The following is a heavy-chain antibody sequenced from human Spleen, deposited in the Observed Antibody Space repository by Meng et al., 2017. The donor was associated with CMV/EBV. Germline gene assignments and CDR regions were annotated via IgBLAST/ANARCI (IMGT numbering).Heavy chain of an antibody. Sequence: SETLSLTCTVSGDSISVHNIYWGWIRQSPDKGLEWIGSISPSGATYYSPSLKSRVTISVDTSKNQFSLNLTSVTAADTALYYCARQLTGNNRSYVPYYFDFWGQGTLVTVSS. J-gene: IGHJ4*02. CDR3: ARQLTGNNRSYVPYYFDF. CDR1: GDSISVHNIY. CDR2: ISPSGAT. D-gene: IGHD1/OR15-1a*01. V-gene: IGHV4-39*01.